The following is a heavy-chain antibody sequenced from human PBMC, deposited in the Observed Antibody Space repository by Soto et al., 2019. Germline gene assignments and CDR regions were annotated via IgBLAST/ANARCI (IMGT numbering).Heavy chain of an antibody. Sequence: GGSLRLSCAASGLTVSSNYMSWVRQAPGKGLEWVSVIYSGGSTYYADSVKGRFTISRDNSKNTLYLQMNSLRAEDTAVYYCARGTIRDPYYYGMDVWGQGTTVTVSS. D-gene: IGHD1-1*01. J-gene: IGHJ6*02. CDR2: IYSGGST. CDR1: GLTVSSNY. CDR3: ARGTIRDPYYYGMDV. V-gene: IGHV3-53*01.